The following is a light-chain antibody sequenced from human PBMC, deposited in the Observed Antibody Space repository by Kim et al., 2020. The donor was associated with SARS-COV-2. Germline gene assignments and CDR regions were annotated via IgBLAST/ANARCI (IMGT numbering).Light chain of an antibody. J-gene: IGKJ4*01. CDR2: DAA. CDR1: QCISSW. V-gene: IGKV1-5*01. CDR3: QQYNSYPLT. Sequence: AYVGDRGTITCQASQCISSWLAWYQQKPGKAPKRLIYDAASLENWVPSRFSGSGSGTEFTLTISSLQPDDFATYYCQQYNSYPLTFGGGTKVDIK.